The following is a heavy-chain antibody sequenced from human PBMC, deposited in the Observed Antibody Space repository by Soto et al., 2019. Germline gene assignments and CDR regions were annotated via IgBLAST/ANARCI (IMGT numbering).Heavy chain of an antibody. D-gene: IGHD2-21*01. CDR1: GGSIGSGDYY. CDR2: IYYSGST. V-gene: IGHV4-30-4*01. CDR3: ARAPYRVANSRGAFDI. Sequence: QVQLQESGPGLVKPSQTLSLTCTVSGGSIGSGDYYWSWIRQPPGKGLEWIGYIYYSGSTYYNPSLKSRLTISVDTSKNQFSLKLNSVTAADTALYYCARAPYRVANSRGAFDIWGQGTMVHVSS. J-gene: IGHJ3*02.